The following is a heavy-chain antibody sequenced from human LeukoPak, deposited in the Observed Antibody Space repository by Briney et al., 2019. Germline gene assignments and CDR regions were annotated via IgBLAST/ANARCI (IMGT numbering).Heavy chain of an antibody. J-gene: IGHJ4*02. CDR3: AFSGSYGVY. D-gene: IGHD1-26*01. Sequence: PGGSLRLSCVAPGFMFSDYNMNWVRRAPGKGLEWVSYISSSSSTIYYADSVKGRFTISRDNAKKSVYLQMNSLRAEDTAVFYCAFSGSYGVYWGQGTLVTVSS. CDR2: ISSSSSTI. V-gene: IGHV3-48*01. CDR1: GFMFSDYN.